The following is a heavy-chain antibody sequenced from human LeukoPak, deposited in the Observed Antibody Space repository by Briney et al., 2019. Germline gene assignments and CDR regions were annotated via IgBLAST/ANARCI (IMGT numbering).Heavy chain of an antibody. J-gene: IGHJ4*02. Sequence: GGSLRLSCAASGFTFTNYGIHWVRQAPGKGLEWVAVISNDGSERYFVDSVKGRFTISRDNAKNSVYLQMKSLRVEDTAVYYCARRGYHDYSGFDYWGQGTLVTVSS. CDR3: ARRGYHDYSGFDY. V-gene: IGHV3-30*03. CDR2: ISNDGSER. D-gene: IGHD3-16*01. CDR1: GFTFTNYG.